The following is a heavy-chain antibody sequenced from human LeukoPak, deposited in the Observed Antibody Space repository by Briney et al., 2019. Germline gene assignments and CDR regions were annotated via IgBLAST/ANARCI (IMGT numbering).Heavy chain of an antibody. V-gene: IGHV3-43*02. CDR3: AKDMIAAAGRYYYYYGMDV. CDR1: GFTFSSYA. J-gene: IGHJ6*02. CDR2: ISGDGGST. D-gene: IGHD6-13*01. Sequence: PGGSLRLSCAASGFTFSSYAMHWVRQAPGKGLEWVSLISGDGGSTYYADSVKGRFTISRDNGKNSLYLQMNSLRTEDTALYYCAKDMIAAAGRYYYYYGMDVWGQGTTVTVSS.